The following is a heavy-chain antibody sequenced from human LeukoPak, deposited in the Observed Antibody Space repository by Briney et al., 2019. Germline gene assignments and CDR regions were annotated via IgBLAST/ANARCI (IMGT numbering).Heavy chain of an antibody. CDR3: ARDYSSGIDC. CDR1: GGSISSYY. J-gene: IGHJ4*02. Sequence: SETLSLTCTVSGGSISSYYWGWIRQPAGKGLEWIGRIYISGNTNYNPSLKSRVTMSVDTSKNQFSLKLSSVTAADTAVYYCARDYSSGIDCWGQGTLVTVSS. CDR2: IYISGNT. V-gene: IGHV4-4*07. D-gene: IGHD6-19*01.